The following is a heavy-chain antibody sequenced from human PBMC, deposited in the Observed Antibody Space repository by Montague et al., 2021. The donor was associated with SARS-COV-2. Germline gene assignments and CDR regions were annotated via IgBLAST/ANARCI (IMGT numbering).Heavy chain of an antibody. CDR3: ARYGNTMGGAFDI. CDR2: IYYSGST. CDR1: GGSISSGGYY. J-gene: IGHJ3*02. D-gene: IGHD3-16*01. V-gene: IGHV4-31*03. Sequence: TLSLTCTVSGGSISSGGYYWSWIRQHLGKGLEWIGYIYYSGSTYYNPSLKSRVTISVDTSKNQFSLKLSSVTAADTAVYYCARYGNTMGGAFDIWGQGTMVTVSS.